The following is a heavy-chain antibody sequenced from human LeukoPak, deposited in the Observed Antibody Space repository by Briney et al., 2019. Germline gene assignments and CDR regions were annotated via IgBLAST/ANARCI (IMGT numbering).Heavy chain of an antibody. CDR3: ARFTSSSSPVDY. CDR2: INPNSGGT. Sequence: GASVKVSCKVSGYTLTELSMHWVRQAPGQGLEWMGWINPNSGGTNYAQKLQGRVTMTRDTSISTAYMELSRLRSDDTAVYYCARFTSSSSPVDYWGQGTLVTVSS. J-gene: IGHJ4*02. D-gene: IGHD6-6*01. V-gene: IGHV1-2*02. CDR1: GYTLTELS.